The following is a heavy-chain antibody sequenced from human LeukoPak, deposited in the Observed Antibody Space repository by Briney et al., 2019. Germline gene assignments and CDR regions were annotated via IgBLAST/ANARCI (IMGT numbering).Heavy chain of an antibody. D-gene: IGHD6-25*01. CDR3: ARGSPYNSDWRTTYYFDY. Sequence: TGGSLRLSCAASGFTFSSYSMNWVRQAPGKGLEWVSSISSSSSYIYYADSVKGRFTISRDNAKNSLYLQMNSLRAEDTAVYYCARGSPYNSDWRTTYYFDYWGQGTLVSVSS. CDR2: ISSSSSYI. V-gene: IGHV3-21*01. J-gene: IGHJ4*02. CDR1: GFTFSSYS.